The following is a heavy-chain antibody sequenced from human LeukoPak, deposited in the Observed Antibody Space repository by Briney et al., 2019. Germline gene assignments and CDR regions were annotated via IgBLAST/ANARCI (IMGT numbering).Heavy chain of an antibody. Sequence: SGGSLRLSCAASGFTFSRYSMNWVRQAPGKGLEWVSYISSSSRTIHYADSVKGRFSISRDNAKNSLNLQMNSLRAEDTAVYYCAGINDYGDPTGAFDIWGQGTMVTVSS. D-gene: IGHD4-17*01. J-gene: IGHJ3*02. CDR2: ISSSSRTI. CDR1: GFTFSRYS. CDR3: AGINDYGDPTGAFDI. V-gene: IGHV3-48*04.